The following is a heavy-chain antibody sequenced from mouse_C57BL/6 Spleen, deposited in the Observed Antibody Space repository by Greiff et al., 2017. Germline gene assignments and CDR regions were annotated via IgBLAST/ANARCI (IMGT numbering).Heavy chain of an antibody. D-gene: IGHD2-4*01. Sequence: QVHVKQSGPELVKPGASVKISCKASGYAFSSSWMNWVKQRPGKGLEWIGRIYPGDGDTNYNGKFKGKATLTADKSSSTAYMQLSSLTSEDSAVYFCARLGYDYPYFDYWGQGTTLTVSS. V-gene: IGHV1-82*01. CDR3: ARLGYDYPYFDY. J-gene: IGHJ2*01. CDR2: IYPGDGDT. CDR1: GYAFSSSW.